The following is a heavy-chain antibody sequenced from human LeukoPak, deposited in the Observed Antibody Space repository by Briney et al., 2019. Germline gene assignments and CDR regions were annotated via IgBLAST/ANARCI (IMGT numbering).Heavy chain of an antibody. CDR2: IYPGDSDT. CDR3: ATLHSSTWPIY. Sequence: GESLKISCKASGYSFTNWRIGWVRQMPGKGLEWMGVIYPGDSDTRYSPSFQGQVTISADKAINTAYLQWSSLKASDTAIYYCATLHSSTWPIYWGQGTLVTVSS. D-gene: IGHD6-13*01. V-gene: IGHV5-51*01. CDR1: GYSFTNWR. J-gene: IGHJ4*02.